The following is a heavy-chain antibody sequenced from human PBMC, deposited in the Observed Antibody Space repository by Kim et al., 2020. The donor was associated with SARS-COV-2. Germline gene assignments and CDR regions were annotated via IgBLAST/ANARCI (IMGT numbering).Heavy chain of an antibody. V-gene: IGHV3-74*01. D-gene: IGHD1-26*01. CDR2: T. CDR3: ARTRGGRYFDY. Sequence: TSYADSVKGRFTISRDNAKNTLYLQMNSLRAEDMAVYYCARTRGGRYFDYWGQGTLVTVSS. J-gene: IGHJ4*02.